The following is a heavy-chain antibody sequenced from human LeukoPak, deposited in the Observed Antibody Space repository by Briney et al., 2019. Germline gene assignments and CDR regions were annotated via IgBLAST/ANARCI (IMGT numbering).Heavy chain of an antibody. Sequence: SETLSLTCTVSGGSISSYYWSWIRQPPGKGLEWIGYIYYSGSTNYNPSLKSRVTISVDTSKNQFSLKLSSVTAADTAVYYCARQGGGSSYWGYYYYYYMDVWGKGTTVTVSS. V-gene: IGHV4-59*01. CDR3: ARQGGGSSYWGYYYYYYMDV. J-gene: IGHJ6*03. CDR2: IYYSGST. CDR1: GGSISSYY. D-gene: IGHD1-26*01.